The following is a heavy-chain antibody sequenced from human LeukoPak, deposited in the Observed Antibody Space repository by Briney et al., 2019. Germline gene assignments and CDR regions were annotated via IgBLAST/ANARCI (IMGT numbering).Heavy chain of an antibody. D-gene: IGHD3-22*01. J-gene: IGHJ4*02. V-gene: IGHV1-69*04. CDR1: GGTFSSYA. CDR2: VIPILGIA. CDR3: ARDNDYDSSGYYLDY. Sequence: ASVKVSCKASGGTFSSYAISWVRQAPGQGLEWMGRVIPILGIANYAQKFQGRVTITADKSTSTAYMELSSLRSEDTAVYYCARDNDYDSSGYYLDYWGQGTLVTVSS.